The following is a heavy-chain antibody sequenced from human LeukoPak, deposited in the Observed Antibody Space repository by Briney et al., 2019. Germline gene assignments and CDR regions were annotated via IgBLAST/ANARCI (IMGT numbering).Heavy chain of an antibody. Sequence: SETLSLTCTVSGGSIRSYYWSWIRQPPGKGLEWIGYIYDSGSTDYNPSLRSRVTMSVDTSKNQFSLRLNSVTAADTAMYYCARDKVGLIGEFDYWGQGTLVTVSS. CDR1: GGSIRSYY. D-gene: IGHD3-10*01. J-gene: IGHJ4*02. CDR2: IYDSGST. CDR3: ARDKVGLIGEFDY. V-gene: IGHV4-59*01.